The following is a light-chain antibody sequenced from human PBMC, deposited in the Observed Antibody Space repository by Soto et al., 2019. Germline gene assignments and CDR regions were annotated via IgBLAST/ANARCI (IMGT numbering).Light chain of an antibody. V-gene: IGLV2-14*02. Sequence: QSALTQPASVSGSPGQSITISCTGTSSDVGSYNLVSWYQQHPGKAPKLMIYEGSKRPSGVSNRFSGSKSGNTASLTISGLQAEDEADYYCSSYTSISTLVFGGGTKVTVL. J-gene: IGLJ2*01. CDR2: EGS. CDR1: SSDVGSYNL. CDR3: SSYTSISTLV.